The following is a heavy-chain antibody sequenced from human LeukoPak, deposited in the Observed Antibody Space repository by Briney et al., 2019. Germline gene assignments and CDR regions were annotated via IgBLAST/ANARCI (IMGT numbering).Heavy chain of an antibody. Sequence: SETLSLTCTVSGGSISSYYWSWIRQPPGKGLEWMGYIYYSGSTNYNPSPKSRVTISVDTSKNQFSLKLSSVTAADTAVYYCARVRCSGGSCYERSAFDYWGQGTLVTVSS. CDR1: GGSISSYY. CDR3: ARVRCSGGSCYERSAFDY. J-gene: IGHJ4*02. D-gene: IGHD2-15*01. V-gene: IGHV4-59*01. CDR2: IYYSGST.